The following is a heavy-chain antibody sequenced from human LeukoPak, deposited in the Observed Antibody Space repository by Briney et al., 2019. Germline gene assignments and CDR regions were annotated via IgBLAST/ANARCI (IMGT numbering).Heavy chain of an antibody. D-gene: IGHD3-22*01. CDR3: AKDKSMIVVVIRSYGMDV. Sequence: GGSLRLSCAASGFTFSSYAMSWVRQAPGKGLEWVSAISGSGGSTYYADSVKGRFTISRDNSKDTLYLQMNSLRAEDTAVYYCAKDKSMIVVVIRSYGMDVWGQGTTVTVSS. CDR2: ISGSGGST. V-gene: IGHV3-23*01. CDR1: GFTFSSYA. J-gene: IGHJ6*02.